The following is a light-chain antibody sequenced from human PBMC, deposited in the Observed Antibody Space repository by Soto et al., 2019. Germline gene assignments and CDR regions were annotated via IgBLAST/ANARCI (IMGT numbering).Light chain of an antibody. CDR2: DVT. CDR1: SGDVGAYDR. CDR3: CSHAGGSSWV. J-gene: IGLJ3*02. Sequence: QPVLTQPRSVSGSPGQSVTISCTGTSGDVGAYDRVSWYQHHPTKAPKLIIYDVTNRPSGVPYRFSGSKSGSTASLTISGLQAEDVADYYCCSHAGGSSWVFGGGTKLTVL. V-gene: IGLV2-11*01.